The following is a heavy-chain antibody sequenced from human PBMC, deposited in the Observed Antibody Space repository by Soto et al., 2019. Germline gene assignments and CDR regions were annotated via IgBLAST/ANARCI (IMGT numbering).Heavy chain of an antibody. CDR1: GGSISSGDYY. V-gene: IGHV4-30-4*01. J-gene: IGHJ4*02. D-gene: IGHD3-3*01. Sequence: TSETLSLTCTVSGGSISSGDYYWSWIRQPPGKGLEWIGYIYYSGSTYYNPSLKSRVTISVDTSKNQFSLKLSSVTAADTAVYYCARVRGSGFADYWGQGTLVTVS. CDR2: IYYSGST. CDR3: ARVRGSGFADY.